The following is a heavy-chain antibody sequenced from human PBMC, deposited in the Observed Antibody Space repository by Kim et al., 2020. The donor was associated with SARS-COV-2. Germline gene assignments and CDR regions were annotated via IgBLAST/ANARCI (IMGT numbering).Heavy chain of an antibody. CDR2: IFTSGTT. CDR3: ARAANPRYGAMWGASSSQTFDI. J-gene: IGHJ3*02. Sequence: SETLSLTCSLSGGSGDFYYWNWIRQSPEKGLEWIGHIFTSGTTSYNPSLGGRVTITRDRHRGDVSLKLTSVSPADTAIYYCARAANPRYGAMWGASSSQTFDIWGRGTKVTVS. V-gene: IGHV4-4*09. CDR1: GGSGDFYY. D-gene: IGHD3-16*02.